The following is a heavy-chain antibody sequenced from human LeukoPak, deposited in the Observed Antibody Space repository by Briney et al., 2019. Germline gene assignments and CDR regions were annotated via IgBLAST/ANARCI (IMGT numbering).Heavy chain of an antibody. V-gene: IGHV1-2*04. Sequence: ASVKVSCKASGYTFTGYYMHWMRQAPGQGLEWMGWINPNSGGTNYAQKFQGWVTMTRDTSISTAYMELSRLRSDDTAVYYCARANGYSSGYRFDPWGQGTLVTVSS. CDR2: INPNSGGT. D-gene: IGHD6-19*01. CDR1: GYTFTGYY. J-gene: IGHJ5*02. CDR3: ARANGYSSGYRFDP.